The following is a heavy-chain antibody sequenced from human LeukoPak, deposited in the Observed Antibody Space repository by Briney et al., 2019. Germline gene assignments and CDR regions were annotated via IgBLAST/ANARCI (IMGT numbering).Heavy chain of an antibody. D-gene: IGHD6-13*01. CDR3: ATDHTEGIAAAVGAFDI. CDR1: GYTFTGYY. Sequence: GASVKVSCKASGYTFTGYYMNWVRQAPGQGLEWMGWINPNSGGTNYAQKFQGRVTMTRDTSISTAYMELSRLRSDDTAVYYCATDHTEGIAAAVGAFDIWGQGTMVTVSS. J-gene: IGHJ3*02. V-gene: IGHV1-2*02. CDR2: INPNSGGT.